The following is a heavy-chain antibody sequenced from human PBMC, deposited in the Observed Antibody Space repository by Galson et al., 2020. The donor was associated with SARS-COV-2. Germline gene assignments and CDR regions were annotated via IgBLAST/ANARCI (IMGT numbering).Heavy chain of an antibody. CDR1: GGSFSGYY. CDR3: ARWGSGSQYYYYYGMDV. V-gene: IGHV4-34*01. CDR2: INHSGST. J-gene: IGHJ6*02. D-gene: IGHD3-10*01. Sequence: SQASETLSLTCAVYGGSFSGYYWSWIRQPPGKGLEWIGEINHSGSTNYNPSLKSRVTISVDTSKNQFSLKLSSVTAADTAVYYCARWGSGSQYYYYYGMDVWGQGTTVTVSS.